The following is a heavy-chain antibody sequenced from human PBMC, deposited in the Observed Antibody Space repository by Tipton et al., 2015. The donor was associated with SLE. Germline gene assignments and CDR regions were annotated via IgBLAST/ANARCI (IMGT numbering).Heavy chain of an antibody. D-gene: IGHD3-10*01. Sequence: SLRLSCAASGFIFSSYEMHWVRQAPGKGLEWVTAISYDVSNTYYADSVKGRFTISRDNSKNTLFLQMNSLRPEDTAVYYCARVNNFYGSGSFDYCGQGTLVTVSS. V-gene: IGHV3-30*04. CDR2: ISYDVSNT. CDR1: GFIFSSYE. CDR3: ARVNNFYGSGSFDY. J-gene: IGHJ4*02.